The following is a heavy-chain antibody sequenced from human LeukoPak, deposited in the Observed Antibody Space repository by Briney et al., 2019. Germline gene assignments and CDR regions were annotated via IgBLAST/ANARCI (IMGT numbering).Heavy chain of an antibody. CDR1: GYTFTGYY. J-gene: IGHJ5*02. D-gene: IGHD6-13*01. V-gene: IGHV1-2*02. Sequence: PGASVKVSCKASGYTFTGYYMHWVRQAPGQGLEWMGWINPNSGGTNYAQKFQGRVTMTRDTSISTAYMELSRLRSDDTAVYYCVRGLIIAAAAGDYNWFDPWGQGTLVTVSS. CDR2: INPNSGGT. CDR3: VRGLIIAAAAGDYNWFDP.